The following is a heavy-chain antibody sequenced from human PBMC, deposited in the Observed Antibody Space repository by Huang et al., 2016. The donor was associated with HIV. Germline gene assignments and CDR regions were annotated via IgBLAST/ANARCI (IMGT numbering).Heavy chain of an antibody. V-gene: IGHV1-24*01. CDR1: GYNLTELS. D-gene: IGHD2-21*01. CDR2: FDPEDGET. Sequence: QVQLVQSGAEVKKPGASVKVSCKVSGYNLTELSIHWVRQAPGKGLEWMGGFDPEDGETIYAQNCQGRGTVTAEATTDTAYMELHSLRPEDTAVYDWAAGYDTYYDIWGQGKMVIASS. J-gene: IGHJ3*02. CDR3: AAGYDTYYDI.